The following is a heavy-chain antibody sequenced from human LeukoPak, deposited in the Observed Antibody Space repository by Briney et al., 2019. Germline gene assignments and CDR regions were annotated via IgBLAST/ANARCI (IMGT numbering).Heavy chain of an antibody. CDR2: IYPGDSDT. J-gene: IGHJ3*02. V-gene: IGHV5-51*01. CDR3: ARGRVGARGAFDI. D-gene: IGHD1-26*01. Sequence: GASLQISCKGSGYSFTSYWIGWVRQLPGKGLEWMGIIYPGDSDTRYSPSFQGQVTISADKSISTAYLQWSSLKASDTAMYYCARGRVGARGAFDIWGQGTMVTVSS. CDR1: GYSFTSYW.